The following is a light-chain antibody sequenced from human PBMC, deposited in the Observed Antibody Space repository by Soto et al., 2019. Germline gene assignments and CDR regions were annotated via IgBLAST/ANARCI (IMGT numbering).Light chain of an antibody. Sequence: QSALTQPPSASGSPGQSVTISCTGTSSDVGGYNYVSWYQQHPGKAPKLMIYEVSKRPSGVPDRFSGSKSGNTASLTVSGIQPEDEADYYCSSYADSNKSVFGSGSKLT. CDR3: SSYADSNKSV. CDR2: EVS. J-gene: IGLJ1*01. V-gene: IGLV2-8*01. CDR1: SSDVGGYNY.